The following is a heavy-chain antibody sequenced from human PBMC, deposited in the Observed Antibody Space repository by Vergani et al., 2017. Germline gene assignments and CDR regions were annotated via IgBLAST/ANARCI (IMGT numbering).Heavy chain of an antibody. Sequence: QVQLVQSGAEVKKPGASVKVSCKASGYTFTSYYMHWVRQAPGQGLEWMGWISGYNGNTKFSQKFQGRVTLTTDTSTTTAYMELRSLRSDDTAVYYCARGYSYGPIDYWGQGTLVTVSS. CDR2: ISGYNGNT. CDR3: ARGYSYGPIDY. D-gene: IGHD5-18*01. J-gene: IGHJ4*02. CDR1: GYTFTSYY. V-gene: IGHV1-18*04.